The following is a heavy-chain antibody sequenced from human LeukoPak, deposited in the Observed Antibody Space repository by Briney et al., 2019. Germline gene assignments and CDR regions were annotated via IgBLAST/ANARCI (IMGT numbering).Heavy chain of an antibody. CDR1: GFTFSSCG. V-gene: IGHV3-30*18. Sequence: SGGSLRLSCAASGFTFSSCGMTWVRQAPGKGLEWVAVISYDGSNKYYADSVKGRFTISRDNSKNTLYLQMNSLRAEDTAVYYCAKAVGGYSYGRTADYFDYWGQGTLVTVSS. CDR3: AKAVGGYSYGRTADYFDY. CDR2: ISYDGSNK. J-gene: IGHJ4*02. D-gene: IGHD5-18*01.